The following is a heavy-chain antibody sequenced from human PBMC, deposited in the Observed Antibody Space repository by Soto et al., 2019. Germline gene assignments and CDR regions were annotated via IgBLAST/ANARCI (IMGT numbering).Heavy chain of an antibody. CDR1: GGSISSGGYY. J-gene: IGHJ4*02. Sequence: QVQLQESGPGLVKPSQTLSLTCTVSGGSISSGGYYWSWIRQHPGKGLEWIGYIYYSGSTYYNPSLKSRVNNSIEPAKNQFSLKLSSVTAADTAVYYCAARDSIAALTIDYWGQGTLVTVSS. V-gene: IGHV4-31*03. CDR3: AARDSIAALTIDY. D-gene: IGHD6-6*01. CDR2: IYYSGST.